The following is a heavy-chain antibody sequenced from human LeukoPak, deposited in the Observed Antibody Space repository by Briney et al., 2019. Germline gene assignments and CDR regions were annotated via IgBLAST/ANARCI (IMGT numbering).Heavy chain of an antibody. CDR3: VRERVQRDKRRYATGFES. J-gene: IGHJ4*02. D-gene: IGHD3-9*01. Sequence: PSETLSLTCAVYGGSFSGYFWSWVRRPPEKGLEWIGEINHSGSPDYNPSLKSRVSISIDTSRNQFSLKLSSVTAADTAVYYCVRERVQRDKRRYATGFESWGQGTLVTVSS. V-gene: IGHV4-34*01. CDR1: GGSFSGYF. CDR2: INHSGSP.